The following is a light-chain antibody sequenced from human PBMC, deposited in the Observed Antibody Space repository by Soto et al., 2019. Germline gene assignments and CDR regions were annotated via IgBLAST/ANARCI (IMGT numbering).Light chain of an antibody. J-gene: IGKJ2*02. CDR1: QSISSW. Sequence: DIQMTQSPSTLSASVGDRVTITCRASQSISSWLAWYQQKPGKAPKLLIYDASSLESGVPSRFSGSGSGTEFTLTISSLQPDDVATYYCQQYNSYPCTFGQGTKLEIK. CDR2: DAS. CDR3: QQYNSYPCT. V-gene: IGKV1-5*01.